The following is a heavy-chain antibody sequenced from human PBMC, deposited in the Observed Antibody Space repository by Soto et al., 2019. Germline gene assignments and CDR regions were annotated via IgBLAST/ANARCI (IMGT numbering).Heavy chain of an antibody. CDR1: SGSISSSNW. CDR3: ARWDSRSGGSQYFDY. D-gene: IGHD3-10*01. Sequence: PSETLSLTCAVSSGSISSSNWWSWVRQPPGKGLEWIGEIHHSGTTNYNPSLKSRVTISVDKSKNQFSLKVSSVTAADTAVYYCARWDSRSGGSQYFDYWGQGTLVTVSS. J-gene: IGHJ4*02. CDR2: IHHSGTT. V-gene: IGHV4-4*02.